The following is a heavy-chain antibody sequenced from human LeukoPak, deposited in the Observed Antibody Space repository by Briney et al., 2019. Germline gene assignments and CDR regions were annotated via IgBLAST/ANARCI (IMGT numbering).Heavy chain of an antibody. V-gene: IGHV3-21*01. D-gene: IGHD3-22*01. Sequence: PGGPLRLSCAASGFSFSSYSMNWVRQAPGKGLEWVSSISSSSTYIYYADSLKGRFTISRDNAKNSLYLQMNSLRAEDTAVYFCARGGSSGITSAEYFQHWGQGTLVTVSS. CDR1: GFSFSSYS. CDR2: ISSSSTYI. J-gene: IGHJ1*01. CDR3: ARGGSSGITSAEYFQH.